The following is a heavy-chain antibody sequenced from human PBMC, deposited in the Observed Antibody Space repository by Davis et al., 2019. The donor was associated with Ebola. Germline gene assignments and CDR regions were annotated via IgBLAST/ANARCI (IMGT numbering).Heavy chain of an antibody. CDR2: IKQDGGDK. CDR1: GFMFSSYW. J-gene: IGHJ2*01. CDR3: VRDPALVVTGGGWFFGL. Sequence: GESLKISCAASGFMFSSYWMSWVRQAPGKGLEWVANIKQDGGDKYYVDSVKGRFTISRDNAKNSLYLQMNSLRAEDTAVYYCVRDPALVVTGGGWFFGLWGRGTLVTVSS. D-gene: IGHD2-21*02. V-gene: IGHV3-7*01.